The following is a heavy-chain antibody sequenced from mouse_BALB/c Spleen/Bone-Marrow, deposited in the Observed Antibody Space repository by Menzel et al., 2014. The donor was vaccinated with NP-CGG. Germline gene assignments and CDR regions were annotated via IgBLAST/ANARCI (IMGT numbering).Heavy chain of an antibody. CDR2: LDTSVSYT. CDR3: ASLYGYDEGFAY. CDR1: GYTFTSYW. J-gene: IGHJ3*01. V-gene: IGHV1-69*02. Sequence: QVQLQQSGAELVKPGASVKLSCKASGYTFTSYWMHWVKQRPGQGLEWIGELDTSVSYTNYNQKFKGKATITVDTSSSTAYMQLSRQTSEDSAVYYCASLYGYDEGFAYWGLGTLVTVSA. D-gene: IGHD2-2*01.